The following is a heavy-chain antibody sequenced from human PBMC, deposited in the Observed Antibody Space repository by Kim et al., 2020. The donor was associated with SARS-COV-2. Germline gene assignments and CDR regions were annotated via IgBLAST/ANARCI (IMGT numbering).Heavy chain of an antibody. CDR2: ISGSGGST. J-gene: IGHJ5*02. V-gene: IGHV3-23*01. Sequence: GGSLRLSCAASGFTFSSYDMSWVRQAPGKGLEWVSAISGSGGSTYYADSVKGRFTISRDNSKNTLYLQMNSLRAEDTAVYYCATTATYYYDSSGYYKEGNWFDPWGQGTLVTVSS. D-gene: IGHD3-22*01. CDR3: ATTATYYYDSSGYYKEGNWFDP. CDR1: GFTFSSYD.